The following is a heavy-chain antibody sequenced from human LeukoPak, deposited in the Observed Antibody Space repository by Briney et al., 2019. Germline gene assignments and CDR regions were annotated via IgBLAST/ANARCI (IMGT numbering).Heavy chain of an antibody. CDR1: GYSMTSGYY. D-gene: IGHD4-23*01. Sequence: SETLSLTCNVSGYSMTSGYYWSWIRQSPGKGLEWIGYIFYTGFTHYNPSLESRVTISVDTSKKQFSLRLHSVTAADTAVYCCARDGHGGNSWGWFDPWGQGTLVTVSS. CDR2: IFYTGFT. V-gene: IGHV4-59*01. CDR3: ARDGHGGNSWGWFDP. J-gene: IGHJ5*02.